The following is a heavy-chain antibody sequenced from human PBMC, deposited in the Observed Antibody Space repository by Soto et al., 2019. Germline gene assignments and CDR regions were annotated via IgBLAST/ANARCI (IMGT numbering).Heavy chain of an antibody. J-gene: IGHJ4*02. CDR3: AHRQLYNGAWNEGTFDY. Sequence: QITLKESGPTLVKPTQTLTLTCTFSGFSLTSRPVGVGWIRQPPGQALEWLALIYWDDDKRYNPSLKTRVTITKDTSKNQVLLTMTNMDPVDTATYDCAHRQLYNGAWNEGTFDYWGQGALVTVSS. D-gene: IGHD1-1*01. CDR2: IYWDDDK. CDR1: GFSLTSRPVG. V-gene: IGHV2-5*02.